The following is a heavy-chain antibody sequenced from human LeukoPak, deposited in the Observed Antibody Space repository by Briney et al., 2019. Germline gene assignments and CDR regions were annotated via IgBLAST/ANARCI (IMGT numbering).Heavy chain of an antibody. CDR1: GDSVSSISAT. CDR2: TYYRSKWYS. Sequence: SQTLSLTCAISGDSVSSISATWTWITPSPSRGLEWLGRTYYRSKWYSDYAISLKSRITIKPDTSKNQFSLQLNSVTPEDTAMYYCAREGYDASDVWGQGTMVTVSS. J-gene: IGHJ3*01. CDR3: AREGYDASDV. D-gene: IGHD2-15*01. V-gene: IGHV6-1*01.